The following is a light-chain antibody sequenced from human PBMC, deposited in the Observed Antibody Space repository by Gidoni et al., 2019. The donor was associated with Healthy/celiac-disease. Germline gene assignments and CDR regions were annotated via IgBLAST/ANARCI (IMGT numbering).Light chain of an antibody. CDR2: DVS. Sequence: SCTGTSSDVGGYNYVSWYQQHPGNAPKLMIYDVSNRPSGVTNRFSGSKSGNTASLTISGLQAEDEADYYCSANTSSSTVFGGGTKLTVL. J-gene: IGLJ2*01. V-gene: IGLV2-14*03. CDR3: SANTSSSTV. CDR1: SSDVGGYNY.